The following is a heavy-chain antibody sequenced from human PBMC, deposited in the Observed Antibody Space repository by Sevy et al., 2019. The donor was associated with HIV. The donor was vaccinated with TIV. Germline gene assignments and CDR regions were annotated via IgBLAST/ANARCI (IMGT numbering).Heavy chain of an antibody. J-gene: IGHJ1*01. D-gene: IGHD3-16*01. V-gene: IGHV4-30-4*02. CDR3: ARLVAGEEYFQH. CDR1: GGSISSGDYY. Sequence: SDTLSLTCTVSGGSISSGDYYWSWIRQPPGKGLEWIGYIYYSGSTYYNPSLKSRVTISVDTSKNQFSLKLSSVTAADTAVYYCARLVAGEEYFQHWGQGTLVTVSS. CDR2: IYYSGST.